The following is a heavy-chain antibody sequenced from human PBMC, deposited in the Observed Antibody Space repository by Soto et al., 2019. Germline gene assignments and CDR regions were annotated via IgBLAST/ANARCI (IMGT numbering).Heavy chain of an antibody. D-gene: IGHD2-2*02. V-gene: IGHV5-51*01. J-gene: IGHJ6*02. CDR3: ARGYCSSTSCYNSPYYYYGMDV. CDR2: IYPGDSDT. Sequence: GESLKSSGKGSGYSFTIYCIGWVLQMPWKGLEWMGIIYPGDSDTRYSPSFQGQVTMTRDTSISTAYMELSRLRSDDTAVYYCARGYCSSTSCYNSPYYYYGMDVWGQGTTVTVSS. CDR1: GYSFTIYC.